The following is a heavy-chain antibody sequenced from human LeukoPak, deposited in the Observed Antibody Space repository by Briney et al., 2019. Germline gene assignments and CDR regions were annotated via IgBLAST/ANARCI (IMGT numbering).Heavy chain of an antibody. CDR1: AASRKSINSY. V-gene: IGHV4-61*02. CDR3: ARKTGYGSGSYYNYYFDY. CDR2: FYFNGST. Sequence: SETLPLICTVSAASRKSINSYGSLIQQPAGKRLGRVGRFYFNGSTTYNPSFKGRVTISVDKSRNQFSLHLSTVTAADTAVYYCARKTGYGSGSYYNYYFDYWGQGSLVTVSS. D-gene: IGHD3-10*01. J-gene: IGHJ4*02.